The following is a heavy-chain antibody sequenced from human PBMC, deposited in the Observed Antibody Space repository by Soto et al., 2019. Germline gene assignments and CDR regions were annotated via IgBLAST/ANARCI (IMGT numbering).Heavy chain of an antibody. CDR2: IIVASGRT. CDR1: GFTFTNSA. CDR3: VAELYSGGGCCSFDF. D-gene: IGHD2-21*02. J-gene: IGHJ3*01. V-gene: IGHV1-58*01. Sequence: SVKVSCKTSGFTFTNSAVQWVRQARGQRLEWIGWIIVASGRTNYAREVQERVTISRDTSTSTAYMELSGLRSEDTAVYYCVAELYSGGGCCSFDFWGQGTMVTVS.